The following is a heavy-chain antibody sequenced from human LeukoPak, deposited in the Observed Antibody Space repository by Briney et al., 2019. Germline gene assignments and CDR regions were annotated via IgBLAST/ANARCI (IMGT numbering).Heavy chain of an antibody. CDR1: GFTFNNYG. V-gene: IGHV3-30*02. CDR2: IRYDGSNK. CDR3: AKARSGPNDAFDI. J-gene: IGHJ3*02. Sequence: PGGSLRRSCAASGFTFNNYGMHWVRQAPGKGREGVTFIRYDGSNKYYVDSVKGRFTISRDNSKNTMYLQMISLRTEDTAVYYCAKARSGPNDAFDIWGQGTMVTVSS. D-gene: IGHD5-12*01.